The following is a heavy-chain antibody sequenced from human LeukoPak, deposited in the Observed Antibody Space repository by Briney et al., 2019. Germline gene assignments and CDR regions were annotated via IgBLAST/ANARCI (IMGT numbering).Heavy chain of an antibody. D-gene: IGHD2-2*01. Sequence: SETLSLTCAVYGGSFSGYYWSWIRQPPGKGLEWIGEINHSGSTNYNPSLESRVTISVDTSKNQFSLKLSSATAADTAVYYCARGASMNYYYYGMDVWGQGTTVTVSS. CDR1: GGSFSGYY. J-gene: IGHJ6*02. V-gene: IGHV4-34*01. CDR3: ARGASMNYYYYGMDV. CDR2: INHSGST.